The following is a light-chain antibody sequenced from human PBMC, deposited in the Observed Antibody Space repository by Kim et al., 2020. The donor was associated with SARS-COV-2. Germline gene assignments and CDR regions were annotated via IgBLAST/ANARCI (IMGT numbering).Light chain of an antibody. V-gene: IGLV1-40*01. CDR1: NSNIAASYA. J-gene: IGLJ2*01. CDR2: DFV. CDR3: QSYDFGLSGSV. Sequence: RVTISCTGTNSNIAASYAVHWYQHSSGAAPKLLIYDFVHRPSGVPDRFSGSKFGTSASLTIVGLQDEDEADYYCQSYDFGLSGSVFGGGTQLTVL.